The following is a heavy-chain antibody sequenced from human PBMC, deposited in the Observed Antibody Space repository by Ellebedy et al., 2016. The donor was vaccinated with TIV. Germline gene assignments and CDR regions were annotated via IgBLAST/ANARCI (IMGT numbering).Heavy chain of an antibody. J-gene: IGHJ4*02. CDR2: LYSDGSST. V-gene: IGHV3-74*01. Sequence: GGSLRLSCAASGFNFSIYWMHWVRQAPGKGLVWVSRLYSDGSSTSYADSVKGRFTISRDNAKNTLYLQMNSLRAEDTAVYHCARESVTSHQSWGQGTLVTVSS. CDR3: ARESVTSHQS. CDR1: GFNFSIYW. D-gene: IGHD4-17*01.